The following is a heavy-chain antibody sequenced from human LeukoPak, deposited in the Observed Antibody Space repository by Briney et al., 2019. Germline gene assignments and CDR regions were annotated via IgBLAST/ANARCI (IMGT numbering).Heavy chain of an antibody. D-gene: IGHD3-3*01. V-gene: IGHV5-51*01. CDR1: GYSFTSYW. CDR3: ARRGLNYDFWSGYYDAFDI. CDR2: IYPGDSDT. Sequence: GESLKISCKGSGYSFTSYWIGWVRQMPGKGLEWMGIIYPGDSDTRYSPSFQGQVTISADKSISTAYLQWSSLKASDTAMYYCARRGLNYDFWSGYYDAFDIWGQGTMVTVSS. J-gene: IGHJ3*02.